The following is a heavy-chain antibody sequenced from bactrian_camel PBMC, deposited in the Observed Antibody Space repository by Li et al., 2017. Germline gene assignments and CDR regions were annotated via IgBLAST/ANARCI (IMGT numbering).Heavy chain of an antibody. J-gene: IGHJ4*01. Sequence: HVQLVESGGGSVQAGGSLRLSCAISGTPSPGYCVGWFRQAPGQGREGIAGFHSQGRTRYTDAVKGRFTVSRDSAKDTLYLHMNSLKIEDTAVYYCALGSSRQATMTARGKGTQVTVS. D-gene: IGHD3*01. V-gene: IGHV3S6*01. CDR2: FHSQGRTR. CDR1: GTPSPGYC.